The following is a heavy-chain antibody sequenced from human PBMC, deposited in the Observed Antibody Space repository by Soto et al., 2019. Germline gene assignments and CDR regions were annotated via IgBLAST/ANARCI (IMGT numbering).Heavy chain of an antibody. CDR3: ATSDDSGYDYNYYYMDV. V-gene: IGHV1-69*02. CDR1: GGTFSSYT. D-gene: IGHD5-12*01. Sequence: SVKVSCKASGGTFSSYTISWVRQAPGQGLEWVGRIIPILGIANYAQKFQGRVTITADKSTSTAYMELSSLRSEDTAVYYCATSDDSGYDYNYYYMDVWGKGTTVTVSS. CDR2: IIPILGIA. J-gene: IGHJ6*03.